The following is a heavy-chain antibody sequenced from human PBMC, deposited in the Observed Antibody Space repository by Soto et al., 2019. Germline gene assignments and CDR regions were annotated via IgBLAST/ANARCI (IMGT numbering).Heavy chain of an antibody. CDR1: GYTFTSYG. CDR3: ARVGLRYYYDSSAWGWFDP. CDR2: ISVYNGKT. Sequence: QVQLVQSGAEVKTPGASVKVSCKASGYTFTSYGISWVRQAPGQGLEWMGWISVYNGKTNYAQKLQGRVTMTTDTSASTAYMELRSMRSDDTAVYYCARVGLRYYYDSSAWGWFDPWGQGTLVTVSS. V-gene: IGHV1-18*01. J-gene: IGHJ5*02. D-gene: IGHD3-22*01.